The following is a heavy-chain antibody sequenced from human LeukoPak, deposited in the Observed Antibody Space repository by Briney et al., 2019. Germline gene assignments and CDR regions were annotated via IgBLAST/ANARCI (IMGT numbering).Heavy chain of an antibody. V-gene: IGHV3-7*01. CDR3: ARVTYYYGSGSYYPDY. Sequence: GGSLRLSCAASGFTFSSYWMNWVRQAPGKGLEWVANIKPDGGETYYVDSVKGRFTISRDNAKSSLYLQMNSLRAEDTAVYYCARVTYYYGSGSYYPDYWGQGTLVTVSS. CDR1: GFTFSSYW. CDR2: IKPDGGET. D-gene: IGHD3-10*01. J-gene: IGHJ4*02.